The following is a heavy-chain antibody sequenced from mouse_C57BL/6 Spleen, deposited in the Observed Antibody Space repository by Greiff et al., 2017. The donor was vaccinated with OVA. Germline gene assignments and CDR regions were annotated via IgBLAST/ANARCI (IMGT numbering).Heavy chain of an antibody. J-gene: IGHJ2*01. CDR2: IWSGGST. CDR1: GFSLTSYG. D-gene: IGHD4-1*01. CDR3: ARNSWDNGDFDY. V-gene: IGHV2-2*01. Sequence: QVQLKESGPGLVQPSQSLSITCTVSGFSLTSYGVHWVRQSPGKGLEWLGVIWSGGSTDYNAAFISRLSISKDNSKSQVFFKMNSLQADDTAIYYCARNSWDNGDFDYWGQGTTLTVSS.